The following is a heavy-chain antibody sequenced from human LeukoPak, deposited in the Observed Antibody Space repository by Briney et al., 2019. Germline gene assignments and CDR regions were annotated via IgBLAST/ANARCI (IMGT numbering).Heavy chain of an antibody. D-gene: IGHD3-10*01. CDR1: GGSISSGSHY. Sequence: SETLSLTCTVSGGSISSGSHYWSWIRQPARKGLEWIGRIYTSGATNYNPSLKSRVTISVDTSKNQFSLKLSSVTAADTAVYYCARDRSGRMNWYFDLWGRGTLVTVSS. J-gene: IGHJ2*01. CDR2: IYTSGAT. V-gene: IGHV4-61*02. CDR3: ARDRSGRMNWYFDL.